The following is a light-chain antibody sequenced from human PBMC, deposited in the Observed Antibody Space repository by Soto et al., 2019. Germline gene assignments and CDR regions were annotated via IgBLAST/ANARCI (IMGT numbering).Light chain of an antibody. CDR3: QQYGSSPAT. V-gene: IGKV3-20*01. CDR1: QRVMSNY. CDR2: GAS. Sequence: EIVLTQSPGTLSLSPGERVILSCGASQRVMSNYLAWYHQKPGQAPRLLIFGASKRATGIPDRFSGTGSGTDFTLTISRLEPDDSAVYYCQQYGSSPATFGQGTRLEIK. J-gene: IGKJ5*01.